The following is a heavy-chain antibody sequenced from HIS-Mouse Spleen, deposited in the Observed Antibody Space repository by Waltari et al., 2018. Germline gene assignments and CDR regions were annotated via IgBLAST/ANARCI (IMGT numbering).Heavy chain of an antibody. CDR1: GFSLSTSGMC. V-gene: IGHV2-70*15. Sequence: QVTLRESGPALVKPTQTLTLTCTFSGFSLSTSGMCVSWIRQPPGKALEWLARIDWEDDKYYSTSLKTRLTISKDTSKNQVVLTMTNMDPVDTATYYCARIQAGKLELPFDYWGQGTLVTVSS. CDR2: IDWEDDK. J-gene: IGHJ4*02. CDR3: ARIQAGKLELPFDY. D-gene: IGHD1-7*01.